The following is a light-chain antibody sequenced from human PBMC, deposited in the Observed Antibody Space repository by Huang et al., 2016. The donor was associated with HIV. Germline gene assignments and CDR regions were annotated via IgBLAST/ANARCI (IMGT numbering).Light chain of an antibody. CDR2: GAS. CDR3: QQYGTSPWT. V-gene: IGKV3-20*01. Sequence: EIVLTQSPGTLSLSPGEGATVSCRTNESVRRTYVAWDRQSGGQAPRLLSYGASNRATGIPDRFSGSGSGTDFTLTISRLEPEDFAVYYCQQYGTSPWTFGQGTKVEIK. CDR1: ESVRRTY. J-gene: IGKJ1*01.